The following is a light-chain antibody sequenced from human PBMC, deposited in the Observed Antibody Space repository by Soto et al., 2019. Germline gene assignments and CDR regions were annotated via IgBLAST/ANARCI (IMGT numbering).Light chain of an antibody. J-gene: IGKJ1*01. CDR1: QSSSRR. V-gene: IGKV1-5*01. CDR2: DAS. Sequence: DIQMTQSPSTLSASVGDRVTITCRASQSSSRRLAWYRQKPGKAPKFLIYDASSLESGVPSRFSGSGSGTDFTLTISSLQPDDFATYYCQQYNNLPWTFGQGTKVEI. CDR3: QQYNNLPWT.